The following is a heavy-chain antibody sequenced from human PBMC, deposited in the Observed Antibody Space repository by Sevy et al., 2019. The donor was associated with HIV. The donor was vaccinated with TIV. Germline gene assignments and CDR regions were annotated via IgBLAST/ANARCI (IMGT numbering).Heavy chain of an antibody. D-gene: IGHD3-22*01. CDR1: GFTFGDYA. Sequence: GGSLRLSCTASGFTFGDYAMSWFRQAPGKGLEWVGFIRSKAYGGTTEYAASVKGRFTISRDDSKSIAYLQMNILKTEDTAVYYCTRDRDRRYYDSSGYPACYYGMDVWGQGTTVTVSS. CDR2: IRSKAYGGTT. CDR3: TRDRDRRYYDSSGYPACYYGMDV. J-gene: IGHJ6*02. V-gene: IGHV3-49*03.